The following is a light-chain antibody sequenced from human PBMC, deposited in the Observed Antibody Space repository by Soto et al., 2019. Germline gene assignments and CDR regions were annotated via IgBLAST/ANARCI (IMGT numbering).Light chain of an antibody. CDR3: SSYTSSTTLYV. Sequence: QPVLTQPASVSGSPGQSITISCTGTSSDVGGYVYVSWYQQHPGKAPKLMIYDVSYRPSGVSNRFSGSKSGNTASLTISGLQAEDEADYYCSSYTSSTTLYVFGTGTKLTVL. J-gene: IGLJ1*01. CDR2: DVS. V-gene: IGLV2-14*01. CDR1: SSDVGGYVY.